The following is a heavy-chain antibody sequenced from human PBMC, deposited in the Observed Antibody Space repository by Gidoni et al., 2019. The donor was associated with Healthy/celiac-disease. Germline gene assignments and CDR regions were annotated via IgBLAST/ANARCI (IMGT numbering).Heavy chain of an antibody. CDR3: AKDATRMTTVTFFDY. Sequence: EVQLLESGGGLVQPGGSLRLPCAASGFTFRSEAMRWVRQAPGKGLEWVSAISGSGGSTYYADSVKGRFTISRDNSKNTLYLQMNSLRAEDTAVYYCAKDATRMTTVTFFDYWGQGTLVTVSS. D-gene: IGHD4-17*01. V-gene: IGHV3-23*01. CDR1: GFTFRSEA. J-gene: IGHJ4*02. CDR2: ISGSGGST.